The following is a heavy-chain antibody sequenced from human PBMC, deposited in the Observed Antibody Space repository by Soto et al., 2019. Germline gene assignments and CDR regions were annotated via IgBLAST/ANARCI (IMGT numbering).Heavy chain of an antibody. CDR3: AHVSQSELFDH. CDR1: GFSLSTSGVG. Sequence: QITLKESGPTLVKPTQTLTLTCTFSGFSLSTSGVGVGWIRQPPGKALEWLALIYWDDDKRYSPSLKSRITITKDTSKNQVVLTTTNMDPVDTATYYCAHVSQSELFDHWGQGTLVTVSS. V-gene: IGHV2-5*02. D-gene: IGHD1-26*01. CDR2: IYWDDDK. J-gene: IGHJ5*02.